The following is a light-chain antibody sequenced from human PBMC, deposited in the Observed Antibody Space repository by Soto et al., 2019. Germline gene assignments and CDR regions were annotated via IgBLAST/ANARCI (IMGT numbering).Light chain of an antibody. CDR3: MLYMGSVFWV. CDR1: SGSVSTSYY. CDR2: NTD. J-gene: IGLJ3*02. V-gene: IGLV8-61*01. Sequence: QTVVTQEPSFSVSPGGTVTLTCGLSSGSVSTSYYPSWHQQTPGQAPRTLIYNTDTRSSGVPDRFSGSILGNKAALTITGAQADDESEYYCMLYMGSVFWVFGGGTQLTV.